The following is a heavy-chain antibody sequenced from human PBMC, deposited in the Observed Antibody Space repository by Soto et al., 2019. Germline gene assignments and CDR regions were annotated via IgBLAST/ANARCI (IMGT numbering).Heavy chain of an antibody. CDR1: GFTFSSYG. Sequence: QPGGSLRLSCAASGFTFSSYGMHWVRQAPGKGLEWVAVISYDGSNKYYADSVKGRFTISRDNSKNTLYLQMNSLRAEDTAVYYCAKVRMTTVTTGSGEYFQHWGQGTLVTVSS. CDR3: AKVRMTTVTTGSGEYFQH. CDR2: ISYDGSNK. J-gene: IGHJ1*01. V-gene: IGHV3-30*18. D-gene: IGHD4-17*01.